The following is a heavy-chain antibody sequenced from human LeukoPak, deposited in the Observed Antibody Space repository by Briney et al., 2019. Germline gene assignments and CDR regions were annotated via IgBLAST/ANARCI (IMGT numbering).Heavy chain of an antibody. CDR2: INHSGST. Sequence: PSETLSLTCAVYGGSFSGYYWSWIRQPPGKGLEWIGEINHSGSTNYNPSLKSRVTISVDTSKNQFSLKLSSVTAADTAVYYCARGPGHSRYYYYYMDVWGKGTTVTVSS. CDR3: ARGPGHSRYYYYYMDV. CDR1: GGSFSGYY. J-gene: IGHJ6*03. V-gene: IGHV4-34*01.